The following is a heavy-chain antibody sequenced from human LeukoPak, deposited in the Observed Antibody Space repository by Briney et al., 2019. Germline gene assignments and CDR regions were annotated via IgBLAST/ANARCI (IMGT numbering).Heavy chain of an antibody. CDR2: ISSSSDYI. J-gene: IGHJ4*02. D-gene: IGHD3-16*01. CDR1: GFTFSSYN. Sequence: GGSLRLSCAASGFTFSSYNMNWVRQAPGKGLEWVSFISSSSDYIYYADSLKGRFTISRENAKNSVYLQMNSLRADDTAVYYCASGGTYVLDYWGQGTLVTVSA. V-gene: IGHV3-21*01. CDR3: ASGGTYVLDY.